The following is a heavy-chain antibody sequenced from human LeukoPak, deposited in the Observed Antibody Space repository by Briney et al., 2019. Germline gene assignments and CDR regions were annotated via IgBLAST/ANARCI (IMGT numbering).Heavy chain of an antibody. CDR1: GLTFGTYS. CDR3: ARAAQPGFDP. Sequence: GGSLRLSCGASGLTFGTYSMNWVRQAPGKGLEWVSYISSDSGTIYYADSVKGRFTISRDNAKNSLYLQTDSLRAEDTAVYYCARAAQPGFDPWGQGTLVTVSS. D-gene: IGHD1-14*01. CDR2: ISSDSGTI. V-gene: IGHV3-48*01. J-gene: IGHJ5*02.